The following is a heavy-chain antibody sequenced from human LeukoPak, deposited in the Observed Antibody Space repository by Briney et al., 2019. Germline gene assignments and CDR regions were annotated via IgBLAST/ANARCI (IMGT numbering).Heavy chain of an antibody. Sequence: AGGSLRLSCAASGFTVSSNYMSWVRQAPGKGLEWVSVIYSGGSTYYADSVKGRFTISRDNSKNTLYLQMNSLRAEDTAVYYCARDSGYIYGQGLPAGFDYWGQGTLVTVSS. J-gene: IGHJ4*02. CDR2: IYSGGST. CDR1: GFTVSSNY. CDR3: ARDSGYIYGQGLPAGFDY. D-gene: IGHD5-18*01. V-gene: IGHV3-53*01.